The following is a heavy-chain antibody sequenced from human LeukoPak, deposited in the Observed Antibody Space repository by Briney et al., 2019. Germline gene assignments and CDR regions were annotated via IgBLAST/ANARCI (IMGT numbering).Heavy chain of an antibody. Sequence: EASVKVSCKASGYTFTGYYMHWVRQAPGQGLEWMGWINPNSGGTNYAQKFQGRVTMTRDTSISTAYMELSGLRSDDTAVYYCAREKVDCSSTSCYIDYWGQGTLVTVSS. CDR1: GYTFTGYY. D-gene: IGHD2-2*02. V-gene: IGHV1-2*02. CDR3: AREKVDCSSTSCYIDY. CDR2: INPNSGGT. J-gene: IGHJ4*02.